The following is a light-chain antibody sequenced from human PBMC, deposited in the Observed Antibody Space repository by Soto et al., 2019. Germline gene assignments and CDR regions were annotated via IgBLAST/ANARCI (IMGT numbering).Light chain of an antibody. CDR3: SSYTTIKTVV. Sequence: QSALTQPASVSGSPGQSITISCTGTNSDIGGYNYVSWYQHHPDKAPKLMIYDVSYRPSGVSNRFSGSKSGNTASLTISGLQTEDEAHYYCSSYTTIKTVVFGGGTKLTVL. V-gene: IGLV2-14*01. J-gene: IGLJ2*01. CDR1: NSDIGGYNY. CDR2: DVS.